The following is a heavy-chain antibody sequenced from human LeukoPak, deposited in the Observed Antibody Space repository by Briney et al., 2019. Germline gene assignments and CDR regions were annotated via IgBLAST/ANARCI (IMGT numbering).Heavy chain of an antibody. V-gene: IGHV1-18*01. CDR1: GYTFTSYG. CDR2: ISAYNGNT. J-gene: IGHJ4*02. CDR3: ARVGIVAGTRYFDY. Sequence: ASVKVSCKASGYTFTSYGISWVRQAPGQGLEWMGWISAYNGNTNFAQKLQARVTMTTDTSTSTAYMELRSLRSDDTAVYYCARVGIVAGTRYFDYWGQGTLVTVSS. D-gene: IGHD5-12*01.